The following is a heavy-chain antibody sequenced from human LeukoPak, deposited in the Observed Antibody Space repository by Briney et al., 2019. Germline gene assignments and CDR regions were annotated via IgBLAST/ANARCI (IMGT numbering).Heavy chain of an antibody. V-gene: IGHV1-8*01. D-gene: IGHD6-19*01. Sequence: GASVKVSCKASGYTFTSYDINWVRQATGQGLEWMGWMNPNSGNTGYAQKFQGRVTVTRNTSISTAYMELSSLRSEDTAVYYCARGRMVSGWPDYWRQGTLVTVSS. CDR3: ARGRMVSGWPDY. CDR1: GYTFTSYD. CDR2: MNPNSGNT. J-gene: IGHJ4*02.